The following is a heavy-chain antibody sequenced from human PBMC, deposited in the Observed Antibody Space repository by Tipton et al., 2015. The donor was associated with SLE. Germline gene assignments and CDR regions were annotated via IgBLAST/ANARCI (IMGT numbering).Heavy chain of an antibody. CDR3: ARRGWVDAFDI. CDR1: SGSFSDYW. J-gene: IGHJ3*02. D-gene: IGHD6-19*01. V-gene: IGHV4-34*01. CDR2: FTRSGGT. Sequence: TLSLTCAAYSGSFSDYWWSWIRQPPGKGLEWIGEFTRSGGTNYNPSLKSRVSISADRSKNQFSLNLRSMTAADTAVYYCARRGWVDAFDIWGQGTMVIVSS.